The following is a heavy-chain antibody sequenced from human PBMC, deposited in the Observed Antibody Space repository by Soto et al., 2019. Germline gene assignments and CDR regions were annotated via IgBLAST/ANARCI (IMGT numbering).Heavy chain of an antibody. V-gene: IGHV4-4*07. CDR1: GDSISSYY. CDR3: ARVFGSSDYYYGMDV. Sequence: PSETLSLTCTVSGDSISSYYWSWVRQPAGGGLEWIGRIYTSGSTNYNPSLKSRVTISFGTSKTQFSLKLTSVTAADTAVYYCARVFGSSDYYYGMDVWGQGTTVTVSS. CDR2: IYTSGST. D-gene: IGHD6-6*01. J-gene: IGHJ6*02.